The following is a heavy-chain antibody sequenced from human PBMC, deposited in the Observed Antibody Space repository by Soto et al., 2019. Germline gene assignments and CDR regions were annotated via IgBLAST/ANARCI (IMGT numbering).Heavy chain of an antibody. CDR1: GGSISSSSYY. D-gene: IGHD6-13*01. Sequence: QLQLQESGPGLVKPSETLSLTCTVSGGSISSSSYYWGWIRQPPGKGLEWIGSIYYSGSTYYNPSLKSRVTISVDTSKNQFSLNLSSVTAADTAVYYCASLNIATYYFDYWGQGTLVTVSS. J-gene: IGHJ4*02. V-gene: IGHV4-39*01. CDR3: ASLNIATYYFDY. CDR2: IYYSGST.